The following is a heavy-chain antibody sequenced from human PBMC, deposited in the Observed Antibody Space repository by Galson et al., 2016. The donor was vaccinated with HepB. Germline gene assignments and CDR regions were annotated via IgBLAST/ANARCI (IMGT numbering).Heavy chain of an antibody. J-gene: IGHJ4*02. CDR3: ARDVQYRFDS. V-gene: IGHV1-18*01. CDR1: GYTFTTSG. D-gene: IGHD2/OR15-2a*01. CDR2: ISTYSGNT. Sequence: SVKVSCKASGYTFTTSGISWVRQAPGQGLEWMGWISTYSGNTKYAQKFQGGLTLTTDSSTTTAYMELRSLRFDDTALYYCARDVQYRFDSWGQGTLDTVSS.